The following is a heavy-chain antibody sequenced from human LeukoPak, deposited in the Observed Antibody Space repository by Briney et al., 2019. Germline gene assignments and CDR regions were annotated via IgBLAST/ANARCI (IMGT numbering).Heavy chain of an antibody. CDR3: AKTSLSWSGYYLGDYYYYYMDV. V-gene: IGHV3-21*01. CDR1: GFTFSSYS. D-gene: IGHD3-3*01. J-gene: IGHJ6*03. Sequence: GGSLRLSCAASGFTFSSYSMNWVRQAPGKGLEWVSSISSSSSYIYYADSVKGRFTISRDNAKNSLYLQMNSLRVEDTAVYYCAKTSLSWSGYYLGDYYYYYMDVWGKGTTVTVSS. CDR2: ISSSSSYI.